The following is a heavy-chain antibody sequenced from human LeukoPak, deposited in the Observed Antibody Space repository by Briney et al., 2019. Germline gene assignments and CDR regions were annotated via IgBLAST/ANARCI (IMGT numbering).Heavy chain of an antibody. D-gene: IGHD1-26*01. V-gene: IGHV4-4*07. CDR3: ARENSGSYREFDY. CDR1: GGSISSYY. CDR2: IYTSGST. Sequence: SETLSLTCTVSGGSISSYYWSWIRQPAGRGLEWIGRIYTSGSTNYNASLKSRVSMSVDTSKNQFSLKLSSVTAADTAVFYCARENSGSYREFDYWGQGTLATVPS. J-gene: IGHJ4*02.